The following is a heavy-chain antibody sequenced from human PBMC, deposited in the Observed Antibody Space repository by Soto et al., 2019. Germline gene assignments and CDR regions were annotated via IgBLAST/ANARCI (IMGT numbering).Heavy chain of an antibody. CDR2: IHYSGST. V-gene: IGHV4-31*03. D-gene: IGHD6-13*01. J-gene: IGHJ5*02. CDR1: GGSISGEGYY. CDR3: ARAWTATAGWANWFDR. Sequence: QVQLQESGPGLVEPSQTLSFTCTVSGGSISGEGYYWSRIRQYSGRGLEWIGYIHYSGSTYSNPSLKSRVTISVDTSKTQFFLKLTSVTAADTAVYYCARAWTATAGWANWFDRWGQGTLVTVSS.